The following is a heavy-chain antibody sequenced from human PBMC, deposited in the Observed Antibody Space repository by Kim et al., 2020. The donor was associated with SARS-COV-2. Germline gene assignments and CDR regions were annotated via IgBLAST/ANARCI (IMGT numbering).Heavy chain of an antibody. CDR1: GGTFSSYA. Sequence: SVKVSCKASGGTFSSYAISWVRQAPGQGLEWMGGIIPIFGTANYAQKFQGRVTITADESTSTAYMELSSLRSEDTAVYYCARDSNGGYNLPGILFDYWGQGTLVTVSS. CDR2: IIPIFGTA. J-gene: IGHJ4*02. CDR3: ARDSNGGYNLPGILFDY. V-gene: IGHV1-69*13. D-gene: IGHD2-8*01.